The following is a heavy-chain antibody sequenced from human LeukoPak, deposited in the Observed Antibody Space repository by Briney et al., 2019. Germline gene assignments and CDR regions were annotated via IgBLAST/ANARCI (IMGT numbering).Heavy chain of an antibody. CDR3: ARGGYSYGRHYFDY. V-gene: IGHV3-48*03. Sequence: GGSLRPSCAASGFTFSSYEMNWVRQAPGKGLEWVSYISSSGSTIYYADSVKGRFTISRDNAKNSLYLQMNSLRAEDTAVYYCARGGYSYGRHYFDYWGQGTLVTVSS. CDR2: ISSSGSTI. J-gene: IGHJ4*02. D-gene: IGHD5-18*01. CDR1: GFTFSSYE.